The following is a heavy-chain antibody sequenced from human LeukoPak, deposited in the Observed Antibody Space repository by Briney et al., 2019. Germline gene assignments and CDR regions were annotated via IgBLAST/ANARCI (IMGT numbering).Heavy chain of an antibody. CDR3: ARHAKPWYNWNDGGWFDP. Sequence: ASVKVSCKASGYTFTGYYMHWVRQAPGQGLEWMGWINPNSGGTNYAQKFQGRVTMTRNTSISTAYMELSSLRSEDTAVYYCARHAKPWYNWNDGGWFDPWGQGTLVTVSS. CDR2: INPNSGGT. J-gene: IGHJ5*02. D-gene: IGHD1-1*01. CDR1: GYTFTGYY. V-gene: IGHV1-2*02.